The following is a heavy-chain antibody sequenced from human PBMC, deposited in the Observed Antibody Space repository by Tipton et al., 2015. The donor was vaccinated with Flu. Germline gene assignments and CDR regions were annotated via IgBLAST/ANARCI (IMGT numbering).Heavy chain of an antibody. CDR2: ISYDGSNK. D-gene: IGHD3-10*01. V-gene: IGHV3-30*07. CDR3: ARHRKFLGRFRDQGGAFDI. J-gene: IGHJ3*02. Sequence: SLRLSCAASGFTFSSYAMHWVRQAPGKGLEWVAVISYDGSNKYYADSVKGRFTISRDNSKNTLYLQMNSLRAEDTAVYYCARHRKFLGRFRDQGGAFDIWGQGTMVTVSS. CDR1: GFTFSSYA.